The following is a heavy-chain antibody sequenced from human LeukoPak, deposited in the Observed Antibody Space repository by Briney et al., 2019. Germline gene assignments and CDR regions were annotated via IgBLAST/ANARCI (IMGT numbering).Heavy chain of an antibody. CDR1: GFTFSSYA. CDR2: ISYDGSNK. CDR3: AKVSSSWYGGFDY. D-gene: IGHD6-13*01. J-gene: IGHJ4*02. V-gene: IGHV3-30*04. Sequence: GGSLRLSCAASGFTFSSYAMHWVRQAPGKGLEWVAVISYDGSNKYYADSVKGRFTISRDNSKNTLYLQMNSLRAEDTAVYYCAKVSSSWYGGFDYWGQGTLVTVSS.